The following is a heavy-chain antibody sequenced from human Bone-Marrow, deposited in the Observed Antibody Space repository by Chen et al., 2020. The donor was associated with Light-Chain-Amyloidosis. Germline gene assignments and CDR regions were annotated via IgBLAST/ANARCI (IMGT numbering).Heavy chain of an antibody. J-gene: IGHJ4*02. CDR1: GGSFSGYY. Sequence: QVQLQQWGAGLLKPSETLSLTCAVYGGSFSGYYWSWIRQPPGKGLEWIGEINHSGSTNYNPSLKSRVTISVDTSKNQFSLKLSSVTAADTAVYYCARGSIAARFPWGFDYWGQGTLVTVSS. CDR3: ARGSIAARFPWGFDY. CDR2: INHSGST. V-gene: IGHV4-34*01. D-gene: IGHD6-6*01.